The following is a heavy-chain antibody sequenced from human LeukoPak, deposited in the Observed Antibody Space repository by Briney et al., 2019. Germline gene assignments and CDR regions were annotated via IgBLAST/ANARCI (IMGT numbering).Heavy chain of an antibody. V-gene: IGHV3-23*01. CDR2: ISGSGDST. CDR3: ARKTTSGSCWP. CDR1: GFTFSNYA. J-gene: IGHJ5*02. D-gene: IGHD1-26*01. Sequence: PGGSLRLSCAASGFTFSNYAMSWVRQAPGKGLEWVSGISGSGDSTDYADSVKGRFTISRDNSKKTLSLQMNSLRAEDTAVYYCARKTTSGSCWPWGQGTLVTVSS.